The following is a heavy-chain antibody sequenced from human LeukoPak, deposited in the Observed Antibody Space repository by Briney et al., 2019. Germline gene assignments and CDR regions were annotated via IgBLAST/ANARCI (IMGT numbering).Heavy chain of an antibody. Sequence: GGSLRLSCSASGFTFKSYLMAWVRQAPGKGLEWISGISGNGVLTYYADSVKGRFTGSRDNSQNILHLQLNNVRAEDSAIYYCANSQGTIFGVVDYWGQGTLVTVSS. CDR3: ANSQGTIFGVVDY. J-gene: IGHJ4*02. CDR1: GFTFKSYL. D-gene: IGHD3-3*01. V-gene: IGHV3-23*01. CDR2: ISGNGVLT.